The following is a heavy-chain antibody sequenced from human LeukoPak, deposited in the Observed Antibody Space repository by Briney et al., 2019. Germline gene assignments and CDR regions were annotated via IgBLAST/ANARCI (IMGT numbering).Heavy chain of an antibody. CDR2: ISASGGST. CDR3: AKDQIRATMIVVVITYYFDY. CDR1: GFTFSSYA. V-gene: IGHV3-23*01. Sequence: GGSLRLSCAASGFTFSSYAMSWVRQAPGRGLEWVSGISASGGSTYYADSVKGRFTISRDNSKNTLYLQMNSLRAEDTAVYYCAKDQIRATMIVVVITYYFDYWGQGTLVTVSS. D-gene: IGHD3-22*01. J-gene: IGHJ4*02.